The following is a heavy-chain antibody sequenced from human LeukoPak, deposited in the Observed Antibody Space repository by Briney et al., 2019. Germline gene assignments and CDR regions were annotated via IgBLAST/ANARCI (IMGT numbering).Heavy chain of an antibody. D-gene: IGHD2-15*01. CDR3: ASTRYCSGGSCYLCY. J-gene: IGHJ4*02. CDR1: GYTFTVYY. CDR2: INPNSGGT. V-gene: IGHV1-2*02. Sequence: ASVKVSCKASGYTFTVYYMHWVRQAPGQGLEWMGWINPNSGGTNYAQKFQGRVTMTRDTSISTAYMELSRLRSDDTAVYYCASTRYCSGGSCYLCYWGQGTLVTVSS.